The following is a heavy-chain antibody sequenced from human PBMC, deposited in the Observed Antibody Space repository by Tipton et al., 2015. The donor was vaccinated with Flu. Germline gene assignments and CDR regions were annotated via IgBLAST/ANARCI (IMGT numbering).Heavy chain of an antibody. J-gene: IGHJ4*02. CDR1: GFPFSAYW. V-gene: IGHV3-7*01. D-gene: IGHD3-10*01. Sequence: SLRLSCAASGFPFSAYWMTWVRQAPGKGLEWVANIKQDGSDKYYVDSVKGRFTISRDNAENSVYLQMNSLRDDDTAVYYCARGSYQFDYWGQGTLVTVSS. CDR3: ARGSYQFDY. CDR2: IKQDGSDK.